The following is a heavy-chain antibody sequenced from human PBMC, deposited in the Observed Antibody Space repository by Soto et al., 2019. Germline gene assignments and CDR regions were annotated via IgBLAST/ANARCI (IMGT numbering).Heavy chain of an antibody. Sequence: GGSLRLSCAASGFTFSSYAMHWVRQAPGKGLEWVAVISYDGSNKYYADSVKGRFTISRDNSKNTLYLQMNSLRAEDTAVYYCARDHPLHYDILTCYYYYFDYWGQGTLVTVSS. J-gene: IGHJ4*02. CDR3: ARDHPLHYDILTCYYYYFDY. V-gene: IGHV3-30-3*01. CDR2: ISYDGSNK. D-gene: IGHD3-9*01. CDR1: GFTFSSYA.